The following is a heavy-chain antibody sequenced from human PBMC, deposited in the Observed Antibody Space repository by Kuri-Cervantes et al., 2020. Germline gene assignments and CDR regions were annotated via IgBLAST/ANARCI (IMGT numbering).Heavy chain of an antibody. Sequence: GGSLRLSCAASGFTFSSYSMNWVRQAPGKGLEWVSYISSSSSTIYYADSVKGRFTISRDNSKNTLYLQMNSLRAEDTAVYYCARERYSGYETVLDYWGQGTLVTVSS. V-gene: IGHV3-48*01. CDR1: GFTFSSYS. CDR2: ISSSSSTI. J-gene: IGHJ4*02. D-gene: IGHD5-12*01. CDR3: ARERYSGYETVLDY.